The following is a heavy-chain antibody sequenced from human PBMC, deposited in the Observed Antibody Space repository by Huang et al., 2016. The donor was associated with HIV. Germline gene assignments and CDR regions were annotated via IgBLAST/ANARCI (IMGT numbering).Heavy chain of an antibody. Sequence: QMQLQQRGAGLLKPSETLSLTCGVSGGSFTGNYLTWLRQAPGKGLEGIGEVNDSGATNYNPSLNVRVTISLDKSNRELSLNLRSVTAADTAVYYCARQWTILEWLLGLDVWGQGTTVIVSS. CDR1: GGSFTGNY. V-gene: IGHV4-34*02. J-gene: IGHJ6*02. CDR3: ARQWTILEWLLGLDV. D-gene: IGHD3-3*01. CDR2: VNDSGAT.